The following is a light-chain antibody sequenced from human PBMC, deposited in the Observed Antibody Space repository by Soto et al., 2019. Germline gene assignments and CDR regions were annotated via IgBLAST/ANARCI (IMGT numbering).Light chain of an antibody. Sequence: EIVLTQSPGTLSLSPEERATLSCRASQSVSSTYLAWYQQKPGQAPRLLIYGASSRVTGIPDRFSGSGSGTDFTLTISRVEPEDFAVYYCQQYGSLPITFGQGTRLEMK. CDR3: QQYGSLPIT. J-gene: IGKJ5*01. CDR2: GAS. CDR1: QSVSSTY. V-gene: IGKV3-20*01.